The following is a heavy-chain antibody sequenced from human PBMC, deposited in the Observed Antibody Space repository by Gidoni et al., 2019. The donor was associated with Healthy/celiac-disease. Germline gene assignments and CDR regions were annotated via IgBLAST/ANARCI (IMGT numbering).Heavy chain of an antibody. CDR2: IWYDGSNK. V-gene: IGHV3-33*01. CDR3: ARDPDHSSRLPED. J-gene: IGHJ4*02. D-gene: IGHD6-13*01. Sequence: QVQLVESGGGVVQPGRSLRLSCAASGFTFSSYGMHWVRQAPGKGLEWVAVIWYDGSNKYYADSVKGRFTISRDNSKNTLYLQMNSLRAEDTAVYYCARDPDHSSRLPEDWGQGTLVTVSS. CDR1: GFTFSSYG.